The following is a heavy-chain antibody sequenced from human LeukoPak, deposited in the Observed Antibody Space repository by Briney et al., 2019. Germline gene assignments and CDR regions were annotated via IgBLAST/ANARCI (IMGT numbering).Heavy chain of an antibody. Sequence: SETLSLTCNVSSGTISSSSYFWGWIRQPPGNGLEWIGNIYYTGSTHYNPSLKSRLTISVDTSKNQFSLKLSSVTAADTAVYYCARSSGHSYGDFDYWGQGNLVTVSS. CDR1: SGTISSSSYF. CDR2: IYYTGST. D-gene: IGHD5-18*01. J-gene: IGHJ4*02. CDR3: ARSSGHSYGDFDY. V-gene: IGHV4-39*01.